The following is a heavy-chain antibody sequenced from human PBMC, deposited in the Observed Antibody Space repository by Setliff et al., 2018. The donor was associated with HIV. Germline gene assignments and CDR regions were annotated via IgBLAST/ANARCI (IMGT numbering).Heavy chain of an antibody. CDR2: VFYSGST. CDR3: ARHRSYGDYDPNWFDP. D-gene: IGHD4-17*01. Sequence: PSETLSLTCTVSGDSISSYYWSWIRQPPGRGLEWIGSVFYSGSTYYNPSLRSRITISVDMSKNQFSLKLNSVTAADTAIYYCARHRSYGDYDPNWFDPWGRGTLVTVSS. CDR1: GDSISSYY. V-gene: IGHV4-59*05. J-gene: IGHJ5*02.